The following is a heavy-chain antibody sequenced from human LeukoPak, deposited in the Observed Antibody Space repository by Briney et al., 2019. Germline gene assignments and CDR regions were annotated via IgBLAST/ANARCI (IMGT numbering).Heavy chain of an antibody. J-gene: IGHJ4*02. V-gene: IGHV3-30*19. Sequence: GGSLRLSCAASGFTFSSYGMHWVRQAPGKGLEWVAVISYDGSNKYYADSVKGRFTISRDNSKNTLYLQMNSLRAEDTAVYYCARAGDWDVDYWGQGTLVTVSS. CDR3: ARAGDWDVDY. CDR1: GFTFSSYG. D-gene: IGHD2-21*02. CDR2: ISYDGSNK.